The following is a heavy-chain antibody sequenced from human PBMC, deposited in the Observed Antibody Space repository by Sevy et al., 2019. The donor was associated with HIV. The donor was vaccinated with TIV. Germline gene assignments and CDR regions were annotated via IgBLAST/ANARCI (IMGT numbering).Heavy chain of an antibody. CDR3: ARDKGRGYIYGSFDY. V-gene: IGHV3-33*01. CDR1: GFTFSSYG. D-gene: IGHD5-18*01. Sequence: GGSLRLSCAASGFTFSSYGMHWVRQAPGKGLEWVAVICSDGSNKYYADSVKGRFTISRDNSKNTLYLQMNSLRAEDTAVYYCARDKGRGYIYGSFDYWGQGTLVTVSS. J-gene: IGHJ4*02. CDR2: ICSDGSNK.